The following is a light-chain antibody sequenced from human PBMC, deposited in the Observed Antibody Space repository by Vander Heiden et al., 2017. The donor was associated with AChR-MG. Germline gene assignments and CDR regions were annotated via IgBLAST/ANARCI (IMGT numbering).Light chain of an antibody. CDR1: QSVSSN. J-gene: IGKJ2*01. CDR2: GAS. CDR3: QQYNNGPPMYT. Sequence: EIVMTQSPATLSVSPRERATLYCRASQSVSSNLAWYQQKPGQAPRLLIYGASTRATGIPARFSGSGSGTEFTLTISSLQSEDFAVYYCQQYNNGPPMYTFGQGTKLEIK. V-gene: IGKV3-15*01.